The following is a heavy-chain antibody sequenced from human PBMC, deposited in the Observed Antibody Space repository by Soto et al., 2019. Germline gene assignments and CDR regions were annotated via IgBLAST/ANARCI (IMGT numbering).Heavy chain of an antibody. J-gene: IGHJ4*02. D-gene: IGHD3-3*01. V-gene: IGHV3-23*01. CDR3: AKRKDFWSGSPGFPDY. CDR1: GFNFRSYA. Sequence: GSLRLSCAASGFNFRSYAMSQVRQAPGKGLEWVSAISGSGGSTYYADSVKGRFTISRDNSKNTLYLQMNSLRDEDTAVYYCAKRKDFWSGSPGFPDYWGQGTLVTVSS. CDR2: ISGSGGST.